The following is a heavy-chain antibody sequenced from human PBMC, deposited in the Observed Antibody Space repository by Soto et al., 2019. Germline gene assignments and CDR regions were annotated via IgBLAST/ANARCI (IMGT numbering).Heavy chain of an antibody. CDR3: VRASVFSATSGYNSYSHY. CDR2: SRDKAQGYST. J-gene: IGHJ4*01. CDR1: GVTLSEHY. V-gene: IGHV3-72*01. D-gene: IGHD5-18*01. Sequence: EGALRLSCAGSGVTLSEHYIDWGRQAPGKDLEWVGRSRDKAQGYSTAYAASVKGRFTTSRDESQNSVYLQMHSLKTEDTAVYYCVRASVFSATSGYNSYSHYLGHGTMLTVPQ.